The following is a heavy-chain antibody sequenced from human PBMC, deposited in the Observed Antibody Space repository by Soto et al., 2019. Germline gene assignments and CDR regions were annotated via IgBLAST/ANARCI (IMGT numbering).Heavy chain of an antibody. D-gene: IGHD3-22*01. CDR2: IIPLFGKT. J-gene: IGHJ4*02. CDR1: GGTFSSYA. V-gene: IGHV1-69*06. Sequence: GASVKVSCKASGGTFSSYAISWVRQAPGQGLEWMGGIIPLFGKTNYAQKFEGRATITADKATSTAYMELGSLRSEDTAVYYCAIAPLDSSGYYSPSTFDHWGQGSLVTVSS. CDR3: AIAPLDSSGYYSPSTFDH.